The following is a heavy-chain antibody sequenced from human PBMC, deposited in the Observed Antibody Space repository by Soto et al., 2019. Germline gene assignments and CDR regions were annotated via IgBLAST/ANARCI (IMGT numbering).Heavy chain of an antibody. V-gene: IGHV4-34*02. CDR2: IRHSGSR. CDR1: GGSFSGYF. CDR3: ARGLAYDRPITVAEPFDS. J-gene: IGHJ4*02. D-gene: IGHD6-19*01. Sequence: QVQLQQWGAGLLKASETLSLTCVVSGGSFSGYFWTWIRQSPGRGLEWIGEIRHSGSRNYNPAFQSRVIISVDSSKNHVSLKLSSVTAADSATYFCARGLAYDRPITVAEPFDSWGQGTLVTVSS.